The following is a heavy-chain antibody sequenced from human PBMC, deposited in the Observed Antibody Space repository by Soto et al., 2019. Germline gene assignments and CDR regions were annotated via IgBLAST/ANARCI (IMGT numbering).Heavy chain of an antibody. CDR2: IYYSGST. CDR1: GGSISSYY. V-gene: IGHV4-59*08. D-gene: IGHD5-18*01. CDR3: ARRYGSCFDY. J-gene: IGHJ4*02. Sequence: QVQLQESGPGLVKPSETLSLTCTVSGGSISSYYWSWIRQPPGKGLEWIGYIYYSGSTNYNPSLTSRLTKSVDTSKKQLSPKLSSVTAAATAVYYCARRYGSCFDYWGQGTLVTVSS.